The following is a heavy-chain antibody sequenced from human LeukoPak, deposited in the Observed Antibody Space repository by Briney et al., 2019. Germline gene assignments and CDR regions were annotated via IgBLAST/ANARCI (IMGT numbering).Heavy chain of an antibody. D-gene: IGHD3-10*01. V-gene: IGHV3-30-3*01. CDR2: ISYDGSNK. J-gene: IGHJ4*02. Sequence: GRSLRLSCAASGFTFSSYAMHWVRQAPGKGLEWVAVISYDGSNKYYADSVKGRFTISRDNSKNTLYLQMNSLRAEDTAVYYCARANLLWFGELLSPLTFWDYWAQGPLVTVSS. CDR1: GFTFSSYA. CDR3: ARANLLWFGELLSPLTFWDY.